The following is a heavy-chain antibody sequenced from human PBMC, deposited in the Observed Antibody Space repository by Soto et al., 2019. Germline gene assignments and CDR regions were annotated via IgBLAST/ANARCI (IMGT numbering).Heavy chain of an antibody. CDR3: ARGAPYCSSTSCYESYYMDV. Sequence: GGSLRLSCAASGFTFSSYGMHWVRQAPGKGLEWVAVIWYDGSNKYYADSVKGRFTISRDNSKNTLYLQMNSLRAEDTAVYYCARGAPYCSSTSCYESYYMDVWGKGTTVTVSS. D-gene: IGHD2-2*01. CDR1: GFTFSSYG. V-gene: IGHV3-33*01. CDR2: IWYDGSNK. J-gene: IGHJ6*03.